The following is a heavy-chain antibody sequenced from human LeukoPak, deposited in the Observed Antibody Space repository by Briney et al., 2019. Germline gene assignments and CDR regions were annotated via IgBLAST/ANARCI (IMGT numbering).Heavy chain of an antibody. CDR1: GGSFSSNDW. V-gene: IGHV4-4*02. D-gene: IGHD3-22*01. CDR3: ARDRGDYDGSGYYGYFDY. Sequence: SETLSLTCAVSGGSFSSNDWWSWVRQPPGKGLEWIGEISHSGITNYNPSLKSRVTISVDTSKNQFSLKLSSVTAADTAVYYCARDRGDYDGSGYYGYFDYWGQGALVTVSS. CDR2: ISHSGIT. J-gene: IGHJ4*02.